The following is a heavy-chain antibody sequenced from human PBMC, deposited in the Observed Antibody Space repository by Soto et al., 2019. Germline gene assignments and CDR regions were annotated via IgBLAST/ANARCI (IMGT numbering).Heavy chain of an antibody. D-gene: IGHD6-19*01. Sequence: ASVKVSCKASGYTFTSYGISWVRQAPGQGLEWMGWISAYNGNTNYAQKLQGRVTMTTDTSTSTAYMELRSLRSDDTAVYYSARVGPPGIAVADAFDYWGQGTLVTVSS. CDR2: ISAYNGNT. J-gene: IGHJ4*02. CDR1: GYTFTSYG. CDR3: ARVGPPGIAVADAFDY. V-gene: IGHV1-18*04.